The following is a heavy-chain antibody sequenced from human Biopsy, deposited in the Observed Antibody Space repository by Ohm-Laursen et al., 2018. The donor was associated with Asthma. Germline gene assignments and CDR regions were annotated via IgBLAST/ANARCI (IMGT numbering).Heavy chain of an antibody. CDR2: IMTVFGTT. CDR3: ARCQVGYSSGWSLLLKKIYYSGMDV. Sequence: SSVKVSCKAPGGTFSNFAISWVRQAPGQGLEWLGGIMTVFGTTNYAQKFQGRVTITADESTSTAYMEVTSLRSEDTAIYYCARCQVGYSSGWSLLLKKIYYSGMDVSGQGTAVTVSS. D-gene: IGHD6-19*01. V-gene: IGHV1-69*01. J-gene: IGHJ6*02. CDR1: GGTFSNFA.